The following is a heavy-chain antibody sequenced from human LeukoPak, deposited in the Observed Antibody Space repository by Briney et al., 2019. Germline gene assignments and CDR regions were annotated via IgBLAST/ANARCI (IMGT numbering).Heavy chain of an antibody. V-gene: IGHV3-53*01. J-gene: IGHJ6*03. CDR3: VTLWFGQLSVNNNYHMDA. CDR1: GFTVRSTY. Sequence: GGSLRFSCAASGFTVRSTYMTWVRQASGKGLEWVSVIYSDGTTYYSDSVKGRFTISRDNGKNTLFLQMNSLRPEDTALYYCVTLWFGQLSVNNNYHMDAWGKGTAVTISS. D-gene: IGHD3-10*01. CDR2: IYSDGTT.